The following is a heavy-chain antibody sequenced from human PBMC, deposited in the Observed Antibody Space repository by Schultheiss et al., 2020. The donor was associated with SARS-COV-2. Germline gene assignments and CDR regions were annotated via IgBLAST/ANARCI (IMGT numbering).Heavy chain of an antibody. Sequence: SETLSLTCTVSGGSISGYYWSWIRQPPGKGLEWIGYIYHSGSAYYNPSLKSRVTISVDRSKNQFSLKLSSVTAADTAVYYCARDGLLTGYQYWGQGTLVTVSS. J-gene: IGHJ4*02. CDR3: ARDGLLTGYQY. D-gene: IGHD3-9*01. V-gene: IGHV4-59*12. CDR1: GGSISGYY. CDR2: IYHSGSA.